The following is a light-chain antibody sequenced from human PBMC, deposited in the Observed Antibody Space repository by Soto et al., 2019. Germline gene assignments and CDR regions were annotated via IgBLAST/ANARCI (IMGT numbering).Light chain of an antibody. CDR1: SSNIGSET. V-gene: IGLV1-44*01. CDR3: AVWDDSLNGDV. CDR2: GNN. J-gene: IGLJ1*01. Sequence: QSVLTQPPSASGTPGQRVTISCPGSSSNIGSETVNWYQQVPGTAPKLLIYGNNQRPSGVPDRFSGSKSGTSASLAISGLQSEYESDYYCAVWDDSLNGDVFATGTKVTVL.